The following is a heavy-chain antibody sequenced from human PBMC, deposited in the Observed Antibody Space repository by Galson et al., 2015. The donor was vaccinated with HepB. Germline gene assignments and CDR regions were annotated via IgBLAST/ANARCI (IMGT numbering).Heavy chain of an antibody. J-gene: IGHJ4*02. CDR1: GGTFSSYA. Sequence: CKASGGTFSSYAISWVRQAPGQGLEWMGGIIPIFGTANYAQKFQGRVTITADESTSTAYMELSSLRSEDTAVYYCARADPLGYCSSTSCYSIVPYFDYWGQGTLVTVSS. D-gene: IGHD2-2*02. V-gene: IGHV1-69*01. CDR3: ARADPLGYCSSTSCYSIVPYFDY. CDR2: IIPIFGTA.